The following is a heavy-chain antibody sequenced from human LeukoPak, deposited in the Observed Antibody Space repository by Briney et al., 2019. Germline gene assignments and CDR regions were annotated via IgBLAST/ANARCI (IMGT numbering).Heavy chain of an antibody. J-gene: IGHJ4*02. D-gene: IGHD3-10*01. CDR3: ASTLWFGESQAFDY. V-gene: IGHV4-61*02. CDR2: IYTSGST. Sequence: SETLSLTCTVSGGSISSGYYYGSWIRQPAGKGLEWIGRIYTSGSTNYNPSLKSRVTISVDTSKNQFSLKLSPVTAADTAVYYCASTLWFGESQAFDYWGQGTLVTVSS. CDR1: GGSISSGYYY.